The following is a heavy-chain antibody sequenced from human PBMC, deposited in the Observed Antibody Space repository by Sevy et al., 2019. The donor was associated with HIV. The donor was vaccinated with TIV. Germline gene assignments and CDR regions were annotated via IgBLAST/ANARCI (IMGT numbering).Heavy chain of an antibody. D-gene: IGHD3-3*01. CDR3: AKSDYPFWSGQASGFYFDY. V-gene: IGHV3-23*01. Sequence: GGSLRLSCAGSGFSFSTYAMSWVRQAPGKGLEWVSSTTGSGGNTYYASSVKGRFTISRDNSKNTLFLQMDSLRAEDTAVYYCAKSDYPFWSGQASGFYFDYWGQGTLVTVSS. CDR1: GFSFSTYA. J-gene: IGHJ4*02. CDR2: TTGSGGNT.